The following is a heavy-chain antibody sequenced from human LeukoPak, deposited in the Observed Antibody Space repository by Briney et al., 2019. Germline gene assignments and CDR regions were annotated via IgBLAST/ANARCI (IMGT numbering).Heavy chain of an antibody. CDR2: ISGSGGST. Sequence: GGSLRLSCAASGFTFSSYAMSWVRQAPGKGLEWVSAISGSGGSTYYADSVKGRFTFSRDNSKNTLYLQMNSLRAEDTAVYYCAKVWGGIAVAGPFDYWGQGTLVTVSS. CDR1: GFTFSSYA. D-gene: IGHD6-19*01. V-gene: IGHV3-23*01. J-gene: IGHJ4*02. CDR3: AKVWGGIAVAGPFDY.